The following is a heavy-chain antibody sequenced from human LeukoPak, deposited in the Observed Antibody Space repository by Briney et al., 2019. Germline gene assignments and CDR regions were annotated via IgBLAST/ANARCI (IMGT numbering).Heavy chain of an antibody. V-gene: IGHV4-4*02. CDR1: GGSISSSNW. D-gene: IGHD5-18*01. CDR3: ARVYSYGLRYYFDY. CDR2: IYHSGST. Sequence: PSETLSLTCAVSGGSISSSNWWSWVRQPPGKGLEWIGEIYHSGSTNYNPSLKSRVTISVDKSKNQFSLKLSSVTAADTAVYYCARVYSYGLRYYFDYWGQGTLVTVSS. J-gene: IGHJ4*02.